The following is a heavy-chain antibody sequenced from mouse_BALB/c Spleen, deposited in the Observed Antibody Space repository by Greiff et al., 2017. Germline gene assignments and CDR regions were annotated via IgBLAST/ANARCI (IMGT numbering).Heavy chain of an antibody. CDR2: ILPGSGST. CDR1: GYTFSSYW. J-gene: IGHJ3*01. Sequence: VQLQQSGAELMKPGASVKISCKATGYTFSSYWIEWVKQRPGHGLEWIGAILPGSGSTNYNEKFKGKATFTADTSSNTAYMQISSPTAEDSAVYYCAKVRGSYVSWCAYWGQGTLVTVSA. D-gene: IGHD1-1*02. CDR3: AKVRGSYVSWCAY. V-gene: IGHV1-9*01.